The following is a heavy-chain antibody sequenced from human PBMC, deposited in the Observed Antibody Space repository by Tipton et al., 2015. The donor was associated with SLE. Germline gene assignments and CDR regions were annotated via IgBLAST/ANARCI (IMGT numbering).Heavy chain of an antibody. CDR1: GGSISSGDYY. CDR2: IDYSGST. V-gene: IGHV4-30-4*01. CDR3: ARDTRGVIYY. D-gene: IGHD3-10*01. Sequence: LRLSCIVSGGSISSGDYYWSWIRQPPGKCLEWIGYIDYSGSTYYNPSLKSRVTKAVDTSKNQYSLKLSSVTAADTAVYYCARDTRGVIYYWGQGTLVTVSS. J-gene: IGHJ4*02.